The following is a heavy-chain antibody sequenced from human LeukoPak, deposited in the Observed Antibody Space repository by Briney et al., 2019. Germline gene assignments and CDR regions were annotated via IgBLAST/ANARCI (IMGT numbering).Heavy chain of an antibody. D-gene: IGHD2-15*01. CDR2: INSDGSST. J-gene: IGHJ3*02. CDR1: GLTFTRYW. CDR3: AREDSHLRVAFDM. Sequence: GGSLRLSCAASGLTFTRYWMHWVRQAPGKGLVWVSRINSDGSSTTYADSVKGRFTISRDNAKNTVFLQMNSLRAEDTAVYYCAREDSHLRVAFDMSGQGTMVTVSS. V-gene: IGHV3-74*01.